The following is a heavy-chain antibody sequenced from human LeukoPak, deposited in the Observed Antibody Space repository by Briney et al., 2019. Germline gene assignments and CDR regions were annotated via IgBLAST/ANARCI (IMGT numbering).Heavy chain of an antibody. Sequence: PGGSLRLSCAASGFSFSYAWMSWVRQAPGKGLEWVARTRTKAKDYTTEYAASVKGRFTVSRDESMHSLYLQMNSLKTEDTAVYYCARGPTVTFNYHYGMDVWGQGTSVTVSS. CDR2: TRTKAKDYTT. CDR1: GFSFSYAW. J-gene: IGHJ6*02. CDR3: ARGPTVTFNYHYGMDV. V-gene: IGHV3-72*01. D-gene: IGHD4-17*01.